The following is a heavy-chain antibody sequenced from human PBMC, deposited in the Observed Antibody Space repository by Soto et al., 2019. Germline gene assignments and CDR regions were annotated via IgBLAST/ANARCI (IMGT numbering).Heavy chain of an antibody. CDR3: ARGPYGDYVGRVWCDP. CDR2: ISSSSSTI. J-gene: IGHJ5*02. D-gene: IGHD4-17*01. CDR1: GFTFSSYS. Sequence: EVQLVESGGGLVQPGGSLRLSCAASGFTFSSYSMNWVRQAPGKGLEWVSYISSSSSTIYYADSVKGRFTISRDNSKNSLYLQMNSLRADDTAVYYCARGPYGDYVGRVWCDPWGQGTLVPVSS. V-gene: IGHV3-48*01.